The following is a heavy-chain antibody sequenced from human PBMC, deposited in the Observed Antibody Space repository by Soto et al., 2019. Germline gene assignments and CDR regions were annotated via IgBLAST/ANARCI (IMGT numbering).Heavy chain of an antibody. D-gene: IGHD4-17*01. J-gene: IGHJ3*02. CDR3: ASSVTTVEAFDI. CDR2: ISSSGSTI. CDR1: GFTFSSYE. Sequence: GGSLRLSCAASGFTFSSYEMNWVRQAPGKGMEWVSYISSSGSTIYYADSVKVRFTISRDNAKNSLYLQMNSLRAEDTAVYYCASSVTTVEAFDIWGQGTMVTVSS. V-gene: IGHV3-48*03.